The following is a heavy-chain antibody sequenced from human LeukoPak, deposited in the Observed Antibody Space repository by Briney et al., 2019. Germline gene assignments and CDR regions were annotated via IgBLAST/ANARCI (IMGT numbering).Heavy chain of an antibody. CDR2: ISSSSSYI. J-gene: IGHJ5*02. Sequence: PGGSLRLSCAASGFTFSSYSMNWVRQAPGKGLEWVSSISSSSSYIYYADSVKGRFTISRDNSKNTLYLQMNSLRAEDTAVYYCARKLLSQSGWFDPWGQGTLVTVSS. D-gene: IGHD2-21*02. V-gene: IGHV3-21*01. CDR3: ARKLLSQSGWFDP. CDR1: GFTFSSYS.